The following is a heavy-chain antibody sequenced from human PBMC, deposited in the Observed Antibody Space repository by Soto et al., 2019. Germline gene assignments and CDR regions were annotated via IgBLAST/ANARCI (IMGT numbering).Heavy chain of an antibody. J-gene: IGHJ6*02. CDR3: AKNGQPPYYYYGMDV. V-gene: IGHV1-18*01. CDR2: VSGYNGDT. Sequence: QGQLVQSRPEVKKPGASVKVSCNASGYTFSRYGISWVRQVPGQGLEWMGWVSGYNGDTKYAQKVQGRVTMTIDTSTYTAYMELRSLTSDDTAIYYCAKNGQPPYYYYGMDVWGQGTTVTVSS. D-gene: IGHD2-8*01. CDR1: GYTFSRYG.